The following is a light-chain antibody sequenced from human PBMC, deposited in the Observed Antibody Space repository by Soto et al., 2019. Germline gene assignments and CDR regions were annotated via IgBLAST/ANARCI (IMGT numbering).Light chain of an antibody. CDR1: SGDVGAYNF. V-gene: IGLV2-14*01. J-gene: IGLJ2*01. CDR2: DVT. CDR3: GSYTTINTMI. Sequence: QSALTQPASVSGSPGQSITISCAGTSGDVGAYNFVTWFQQHPGKVPKLNIYDVTDRPSGVSDRFSGSKSGNTASLTISGLLAEDEADYYCGSYTTINTMIFGGGTKLTVL.